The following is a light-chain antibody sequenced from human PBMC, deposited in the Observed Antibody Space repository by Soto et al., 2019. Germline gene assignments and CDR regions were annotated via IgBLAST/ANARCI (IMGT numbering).Light chain of an antibody. CDR2: DVT. V-gene: IGLV2-11*01. CDR3: CSYTSNNTYV. CDR1: SSDVGGYDF. Sequence: QSALTQPRSVSGSPGQSVTISCTGTSSDVGGYDFVSWYQQHPGKAPKLMIHDVTKRPSGVPDRFSGSKSGNSASLTISGLQAEDEADYYCCSYTSNNTYVFGTGTKLTVL. J-gene: IGLJ1*01.